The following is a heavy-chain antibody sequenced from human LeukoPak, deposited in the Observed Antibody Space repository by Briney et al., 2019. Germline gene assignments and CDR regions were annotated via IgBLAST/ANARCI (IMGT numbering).Heavy chain of an antibody. V-gene: IGHV3-23*01. D-gene: IGHD6-19*01. CDR1: GFTFSSYA. CDR2: TSGSGGST. J-gene: IGHJ5*02. CDR3: AKYKFGYSSGWYTWFDP. Sequence: PGGSLRLSCAASGFTFSSYAMSWVRQAPGKGLEWVSATSGSGGSTYYADSVKGRFTISRDNSKNTLYLQMNSLRAEDTAVYYCAKYKFGYSSGWYTWFDPWGQGTLVTVSS.